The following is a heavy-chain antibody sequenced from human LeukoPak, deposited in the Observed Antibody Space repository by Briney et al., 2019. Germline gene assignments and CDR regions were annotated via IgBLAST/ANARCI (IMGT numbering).Heavy chain of an antibody. CDR1: GFTFSDYY. J-gene: IGHJ4*02. Sequence: GGSLRLSCAASGFTFSDYYMSWIRQAPGKGLEWVSYISSSSSSIFYANSVKGRFTISRDNSKNTLYLQMNSLRAEDTAVYYCAKDGLTGGFDYWGQGTLVTVSS. CDR2: ISSSSSSI. D-gene: IGHD2-8*02. CDR3: AKDGLTGGFDY. V-gene: IGHV3-11*01.